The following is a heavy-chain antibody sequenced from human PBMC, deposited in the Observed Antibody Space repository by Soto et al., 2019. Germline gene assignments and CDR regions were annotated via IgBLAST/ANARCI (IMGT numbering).Heavy chain of an antibody. Sequence: QVQLVQSGGEVKKPGASVRVSCKASGYTFVNFGIAWLRQAPGQGLEWMGWISPYNGNTNDAQKLQGRVTMTTDTSKNTAYMEMRSLRDDDKAIYYCARSGSLPDPHRSSSGPDYWGQGTLVTVSS. CDR3: ARSGSLPDPHRSSSGPDY. CDR2: ISPYNGNT. V-gene: IGHV1-18*04. CDR1: GYTFVNFG. J-gene: IGHJ4*02. D-gene: IGHD6-6*01.